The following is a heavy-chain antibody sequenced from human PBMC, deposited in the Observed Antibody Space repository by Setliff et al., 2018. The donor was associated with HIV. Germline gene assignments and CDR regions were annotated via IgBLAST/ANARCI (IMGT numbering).Heavy chain of an antibody. V-gene: IGHV3-48*01. CDR1: GITVSGIY. Sequence: GSLRLSCVASGITVSGIYMTWVRQAPGKGLEWVSYISGLGGGTIYYADSVRGRFTISRDDAEKSVYLQMNSLRAEDTAVYYCARAGVVEGYYYYYYMDVWGKGTTVTVSS. CDR3: ARAGVVEGYYYYYYMDV. J-gene: IGHJ6*03. CDR2: ISGLGGGTI. D-gene: IGHD2-15*01.